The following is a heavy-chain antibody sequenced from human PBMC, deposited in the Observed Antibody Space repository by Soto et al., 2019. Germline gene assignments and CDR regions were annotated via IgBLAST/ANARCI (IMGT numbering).Heavy chain of an antibody. Sequence: GESLKISCKGSGYSFTSYWICWVRQMPGKGLEWMGIIXPXXXXXRXXPSFQGQVTISADKSISTAYLQWSSLRAEDTAVYYCARAPNAHSMDVWGQGTTVTASS. J-gene: IGHJ6*02. CDR2: IXPXXXXX. V-gene: IGHV5-51*03. CDR1: GYSFTSYW. CDR3: ARAPNAHSMDV.